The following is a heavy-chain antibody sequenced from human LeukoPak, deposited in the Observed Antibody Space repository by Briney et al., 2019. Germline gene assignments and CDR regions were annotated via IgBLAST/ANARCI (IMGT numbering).Heavy chain of an antibody. CDR1: GFTFSSYA. CDR2: ISYDGSSK. V-gene: IGHV3-30-3*01. CDR3: AGAITMIVVAPGY. J-gene: IGHJ4*02. D-gene: IGHD3-22*01. Sequence: GRSLRLSCAASGFTFSSYAMHWVRQAPGKGLEWVAVISYDGSSKYYADSVKGRFTISRDNSKNTLYLQMNSLRAEDTAVYYCAGAITMIVVAPGYWGQGTLVTVSS.